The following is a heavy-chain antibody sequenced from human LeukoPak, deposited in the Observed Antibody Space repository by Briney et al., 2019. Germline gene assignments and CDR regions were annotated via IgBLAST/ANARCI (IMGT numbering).Heavy chain of an antibody. CDR3: ARIRMITFGGVIVRTYYFDY. CDR1: GGSFSGYY. Sequence: TSETLSLTCAVYGGSFSGYYWSWIRQPPGKGLEWIGEINHSGSTNYNPSLKSRVTISVDTSKNQFSLKLSSVTAADTAVYYCARIRMITFGGVIVRTYYFDYWGQGTLVIVSS. CDR2: INHSGST. V-gene: IGHV4-34*01. J-gene: IGHJ4*02. D-gene: IGHD3-16*02.